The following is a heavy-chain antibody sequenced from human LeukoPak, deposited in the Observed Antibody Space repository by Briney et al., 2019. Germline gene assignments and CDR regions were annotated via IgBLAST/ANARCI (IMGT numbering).Heavy chain of an antibody. Sequence: GRSLRLSCVASGFTFDDYAMHWVRQAPGKGMEWVSGISWNSGSTGYADSVKGRFTISRDNAKNSLYLQMNSLRAEDMALYYCAKDRASTLSNAFDIWGQGTMVTVSS. D-gene: IGHD2/OR15-2a*01. CDR3: AKDRASTLSNAFDI. V-gene: IGHV3-9*03. CDR2: ISWNSGST. CDR1: GFTFDDYA. J-gene: IGHJ3*02.